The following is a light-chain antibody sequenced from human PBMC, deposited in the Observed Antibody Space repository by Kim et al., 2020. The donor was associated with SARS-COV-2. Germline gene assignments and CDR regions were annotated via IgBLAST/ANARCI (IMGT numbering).Light chain of an antibody. CDR3: QQSFITPRA. CDR2: AAS. CDR1: QSIANY. J-gene: IGKJ1*01. V-gene: IGKV1-39*01. Sequence: ASVGYRVTITCRASQSIANYLNWYQQRPGKAPNLLIYAASSLQSRAPSRFSGSRSGTDFSLTISSLQPEYFATYYCQQSFITPRAFGQGAKVDIK.